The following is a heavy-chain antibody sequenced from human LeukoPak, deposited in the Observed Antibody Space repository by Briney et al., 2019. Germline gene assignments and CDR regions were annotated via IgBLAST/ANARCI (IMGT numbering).Heavy chain of an antibody. CDR2: ISSSSTSI. CDR3: ARVRYRLAETYIDY. CDR1: GFTFSNYN. D-gene: IGHD3-16*01. J-gene: IGHJ4*02. Sequence: GGSLRLSCAASGFTFSNYNMNWVRQAPGKGLEWVSYISSSSTSIYYADSVKGRFTISRDNAENSVSLQMKSLRAEDTAVYYCARVRYRLAETYIDYWGQGTLVTVSS. V-gene: IGHV3-48*01.